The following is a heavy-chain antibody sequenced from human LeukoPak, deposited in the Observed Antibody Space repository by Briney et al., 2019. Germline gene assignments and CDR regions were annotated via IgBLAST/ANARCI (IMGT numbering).Heavy chain of an antibody. CDR3: ARAGASYAMDV. V-gene: IGHV3-74*01. CDR2: IFVDGSST. J-gene: IGHJ6*02. CDR1: GFTFSSYS. D-gene: IGHD1-14*01. Sequence: GGSLRLSCVASGFTFSSYSMHWVRQAPGKGLVWVSRIFVDGSSTSYADSVKGRFTISRDNTKNTLYLQMSSLRDDDTAVYYCARAGASYAMDVWGQGTTVTDS.